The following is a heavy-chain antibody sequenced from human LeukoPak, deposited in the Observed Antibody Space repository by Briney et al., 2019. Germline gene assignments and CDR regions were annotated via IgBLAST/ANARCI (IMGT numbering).Heavy chain of an antibody. Sequence: GSLRLSCAPSGFTFSAYSLSWVRQAPGKGLEWVAKIKKDGSEKDYVDSVKGRFTISRDNAKGSLYLQLNSLRAEDTAVYYCARGFQRGDSPVWGQGTLVTVSS. D-gene: IGHD2-21*02. CDR1: GFTFSAYS. J-gene: IGHJ4*02. CDR2: IKKDGSEK. CDR3: ARGFQRGDSPV. V-gene: IGHV3-7*01.